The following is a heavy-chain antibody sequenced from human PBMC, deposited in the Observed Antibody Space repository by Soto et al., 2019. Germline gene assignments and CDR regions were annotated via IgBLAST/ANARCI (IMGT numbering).Heavy chain of an antibody. Sequence: QVQLQESGPGLVKPSETLSLTCTVSGGSISSYYWSWIRQPPGKGLEWIGYIYYSGSTNYNPSLKSRVTISVDTSKNQFSLKLSSVTAADTAVYYCARQDDILTGPDYWGQGTLVTVSS. CDR1: GGSISSYY. V-gene: IGHV4-59*08. CDR2: IYYSGST. D-gene: IGHD3-9*01. CDR3: ARQDDILTGPDY. J-gene: IGHJ4*02.